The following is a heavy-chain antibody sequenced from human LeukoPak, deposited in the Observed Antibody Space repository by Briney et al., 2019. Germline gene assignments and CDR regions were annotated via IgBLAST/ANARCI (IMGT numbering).Heavy chain of an antibody. V-gene: IGHV4-59*01. CDR3: ARSPNYYDSSGYLDY. Sequence: PSETLSLTCTVSGGSISSYYWSWIRQPPGKGLEWIGYVYYSGSTKYNPSLKSRVTISVDTSKNQFSLKLSSVTAADTAVYYCARSPNYYDSSGYLDYWGQGTLVTVSS. D-gene: IGHD3-22*01. CDR2: VYYSGST. CDR1: GGSISSYY. J-gene: IGHJ4*02.